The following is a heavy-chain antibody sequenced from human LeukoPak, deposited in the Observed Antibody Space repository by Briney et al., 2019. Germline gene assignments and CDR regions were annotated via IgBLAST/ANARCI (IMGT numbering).Heavy chain of an antibody. CDR1: GYTFTGYY. CDR3: ARAAAAAGTENLDFDY. CDR2: INPNSGGT. J-gene: IGHJ4*02. V-gene: IGHV1-2*04. Sequence: ASVKVSCKAAGYTFTGYYMHWVRQAPGQGLEWMGWINPNSGGTNYAQKFQGWVTMTRDTSISTAYMELSRLRSDDTAVYYCARAAAAAGTENLDFDYWGQGTLVTVSS. D-gene: IGHD6-13*01.